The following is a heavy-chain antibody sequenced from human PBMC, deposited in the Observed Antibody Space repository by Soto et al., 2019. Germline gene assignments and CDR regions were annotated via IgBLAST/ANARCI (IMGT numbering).Heavy chain of an antibody. D-gene: IGHD2-15*01. CDR2: IIPIFGTA. CDR1: GGTFSSYA. V-gene: IGHV1-69*12. Sequence: QVQLVQSGAEVKKPGSSVKVSCKASGGTFSSYAISWVRQAPGQGLEWMGGIIPIFGTANYAQKFQGRVTITADESTSTAYMALSSLRSEDTAVYYCARLIVVVVAAVGGYGMDVWGQGTTVTVSS. CDR3: ARLIVVVVAAVGGYGMDV. J-gene: IGHJ6*02.